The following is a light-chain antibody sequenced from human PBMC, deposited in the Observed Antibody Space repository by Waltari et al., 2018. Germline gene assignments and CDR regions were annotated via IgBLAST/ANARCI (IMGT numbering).Light chain of an antibody. J-gene: IGKJ2*01. Sequence: ETVLTQSPATLSLSPGERATLSCRASQIISTSLAWYQQKPGQAPRLLIYDSSNRATGVPDRFSGSGSGTDFTLTISSLEPEDFAVYYCQRRTNWYAFGQGTKLEIK. CDR3: QRRTNWYA. CDR1: QIISTS. CDR2: DSS. V-gene: IGKV3-11*01.